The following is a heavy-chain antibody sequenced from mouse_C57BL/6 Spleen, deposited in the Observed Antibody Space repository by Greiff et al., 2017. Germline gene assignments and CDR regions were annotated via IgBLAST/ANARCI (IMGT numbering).Heavy chain of an antibody. CDR1: GYTFTSYW. J-gene: IGHJ4*01. CDR3: ARWDYGNPMDE. CDR2: IYPSDSET. Sequence: VQLQQSGAELVRPGSSVKLSCKASGYTFTSYWMDWVKQRPGQGLEWIGNIYPSDSETHYNQKFKDKATLTVDKSSSTAYMQLSSLTSEDSAVYYCARWDYGNPMDEWGQGTSVTVAS. V-gene: IGHV1-61*01. D-gene: IGHD2-1*01.